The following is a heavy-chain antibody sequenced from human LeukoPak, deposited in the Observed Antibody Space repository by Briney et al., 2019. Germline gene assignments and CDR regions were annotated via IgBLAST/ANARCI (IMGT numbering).Heavy chain of an antibody. CDR2: VYASGTT. V-gene: IGHV4-4*07. Sequence: SETLSLTCTVSGGSISSYYWSWVRQPAGKGLEWMGRVYASGTTYYNPSLKRRVTMLVDTSKNQFSLKLNTVTAADTAVYYCARGGNYYDSSSYYYFDYWGQGTLVTVSS. CDR1: GGSISSYY. CDR3: ARGGNYYDSSSYYYFDY. J-gene: IGHJ4*02. D-gene: IGHD3-22*01.